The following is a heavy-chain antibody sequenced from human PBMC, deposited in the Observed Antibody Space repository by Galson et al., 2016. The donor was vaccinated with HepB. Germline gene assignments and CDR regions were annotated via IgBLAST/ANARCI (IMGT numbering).Heavy chain of an antibody. D-gene: IGHD5-18*01. CDR1: GFTFSNYA. CDR2: ISYDGSNK. V-gene: IGHV3-30-3*01. Sequence: SLRLSCAASGFTFSNYAMHWVRQAPGKGLEWVAVISYDGSNKYYADSVKGRFTISRDNSKNTLSLQMNSLGGEGTAIYYCARGGRGYSYYYVMDVWGTGTTVTVSS. J-gene: IGHJ6*04. CDR3: ARGGRGYSYYYVMDV.